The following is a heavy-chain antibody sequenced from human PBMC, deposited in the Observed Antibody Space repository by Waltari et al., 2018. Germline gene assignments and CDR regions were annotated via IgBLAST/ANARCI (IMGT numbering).Heavy chain of an antibody. CDR3: ARDRCGGDCDAFDI. Sequence: QVQLVQSGAEVKKPGSSVKVSCKASGGTFSSYAISWVRQAPGHGLEWMGGIIPSFGTANYAQKFQGRVTITADESTSTAYMELSSLRSEDTAVYDCARDRCGGDCDAFDIWGQGTMVTVSS. CDR2: IIPSFGTA. V-gene: IGHV1-69*12. D-gene: IGHD2-21*01. J-gene: IGHJ3*02. CDR1: GGTFSSYA.